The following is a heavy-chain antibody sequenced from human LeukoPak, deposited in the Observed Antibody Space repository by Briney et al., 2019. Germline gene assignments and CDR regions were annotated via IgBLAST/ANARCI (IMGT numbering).Heavy chain of an antibody. Sequence: TGGSLRLSCAASGFTVSSNYMSWVRQAPGKGLEWVSVIDSGGSTYYADSVKGRFTISRDNFKNTLYLQINSLRAEDTAVYYCARDFYCSRTSCYAPSFDYWGQGTLVTVSS. J-gene: IGHJ4*02. CDR3: ARDFYCSRTSCYAPSFDY. CDR2: IDSGGST. CDR1: GFTVSSNY. V-gene: IGHV3-66*01. D-gene: IGHD2-2*01.